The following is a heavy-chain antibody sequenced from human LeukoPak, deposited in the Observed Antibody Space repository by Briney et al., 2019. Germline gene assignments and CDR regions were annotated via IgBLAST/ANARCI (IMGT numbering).Heavy chain of an antibody. CDR1: GFTFSSYA. D-gene: IGHD2-2*01. V-gene: IGHV3-64D*06. CDR3: VKSQGFRRFHSTNFDY. Sequence: GGSLRLSCSASGFTFSSYAMHWVRQAPGKGLEYVSAISSNGGSTYYADSVKGRFTISRYNSKNTLYLQMSSLRAEDTAVYYCVKSQGFRRFHSTNFDYWGQGTLVTVSS. J-gene: IGHJ4*02. CDR2: ISSNGGST.